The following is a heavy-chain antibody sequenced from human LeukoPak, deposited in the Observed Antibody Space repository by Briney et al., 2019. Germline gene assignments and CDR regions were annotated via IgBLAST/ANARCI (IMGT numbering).Heavy chain of an antibody. Sequence: GASVKVSCMASGYTLTDYYIQWMRQAPGQGLEWISWINPSSGDSKSVKKVKGRVTMTCDTSVNTAYKEMSRLRYDDTAVYYGLRGERITAERPAVDVWGKGTTVTVSS. V-gene: IGHV1-2*02. CDR3: LRGERITAERPAVDV. CDR2: INPSSGDS. CDR1: GYTLTDYY. D-gene: IGHD6-13*01. J-gene: IGHJ6*04.